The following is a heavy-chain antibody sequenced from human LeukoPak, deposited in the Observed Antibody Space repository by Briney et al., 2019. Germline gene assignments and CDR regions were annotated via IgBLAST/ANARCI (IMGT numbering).Heavy chain of an antibody. Sequence: SEALSLTCIVSGGSISGYYWSWIRQPAGKGLEWIGRIYTSGSTNYNPSLKSRVTMSVDTSKNQFSLKLSFVTAADTAVYYCARGGNDYGDYVANWGQGTLVTVSS. V-gene: IGHV4-4*07. J-gene: IGHJ4*02. CDR2: IYTSGST. CDR1: GGSISGYY. CDR3: ARGGNDYGDYVAN. D-gene: IGHD4-17*01.